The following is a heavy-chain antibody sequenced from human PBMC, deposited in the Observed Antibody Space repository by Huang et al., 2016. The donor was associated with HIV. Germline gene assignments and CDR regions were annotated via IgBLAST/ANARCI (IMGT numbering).Heavy chain of an antibody. J-gene: IGHJ4*01. Sequence: EVELAESGGGSVRPGQSLRLSCVGSGFIFSDYWMHWVRQIPGKGLMWVVRIEIDGSSTSYADSVKGRFTIYRDNARNTVYLQMSSLRVDDTAVYYCVRAREKGYDFWSGYRYWGQGAQVTVSS. CDR2: IEIDGSST. D-gene: IGHD3-3*01. CDR1: GFIFSDYW. CDR3: VRAREKGYDFWSGYRY. V-gene: IGHV3-74*02.